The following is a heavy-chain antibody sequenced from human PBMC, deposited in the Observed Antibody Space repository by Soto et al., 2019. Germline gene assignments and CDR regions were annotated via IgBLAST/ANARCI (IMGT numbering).Heavy chain of an antibody. CDR2: ISAYNGNT. Sequence: QVQLVQSGAEVKKPGASVKVSCKASGYTFTSYGISWVRQAPGQGLEWMGWISAYNGNTNYAQKLQGRVTMTTDTSTSTAYMELRSLRSDGTAVYYCARGGIAVAGWYYYYGMDVWGQGTTVTVSS. J-gene: IGHJ6*02. CDR1: GYTFTSYG. CDR3: ARGGIAVAGWYYYYGMDV. D-gene: IGHD6-19*01. V-gene: IGHV1-18*01.